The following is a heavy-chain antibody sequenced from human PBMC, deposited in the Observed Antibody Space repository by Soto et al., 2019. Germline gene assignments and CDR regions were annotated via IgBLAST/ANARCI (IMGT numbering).Heavy chain of an antibody. Sequence: PGGSLRLSCAASGFTFSDYYMSWIRQAPGKGLEWVSYISSSGSTIYYADSVKGRFTISRDNAKNSLYLQMNSLRAEDTAVYYCARDVRITKVPDSSSSGFDPWGQGTLVTVSS. J-gene: IGHJ5*02. V-gene: IGHV3-11*01. CDR2: ISSSGSTI. CDR1: GFTFSDYY. CDR3: ARDVRITKVPDSSSSGFDP. D-gene: IGHD6-13*01.